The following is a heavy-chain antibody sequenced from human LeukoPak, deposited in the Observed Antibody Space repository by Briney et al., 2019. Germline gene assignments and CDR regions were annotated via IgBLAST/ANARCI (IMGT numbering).Heavy chain of an antibody. V-gene: IGHV3-23*01. CDR1: GFTFSVSY. J-gene: IGHJ3*02. CDR2: ISGSGGST. CDR3: AKDNNGAFDI. D-gene: IGHD1/OR15-1a*01. Sequence: PGGSLRLSCSASGFTFSVSYMSWIRQAPGKGLEWVSAISGSGGSTYYADSVKGRFTTSRDNSKNTLYLQMNSLRAEDTAVYYCAKDNNGAFDIWGQGTMVTVSS.